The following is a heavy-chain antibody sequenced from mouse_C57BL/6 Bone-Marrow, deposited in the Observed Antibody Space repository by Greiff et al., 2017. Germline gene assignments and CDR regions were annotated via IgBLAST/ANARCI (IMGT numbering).Heavy chain of an antibody. D-gene: IGHD2-12*01. CDR3: ARLRRTLWFAY. CDR1: GYTFTSYW. V-gene: IGHV1-7*01. CDR2: INPRSGYT. Sequence: VQLQQSGAELAKPGASVKLSCKASGYTFTSYWMHWVKQRPGQGLEWIGYINPRSGYTKYNQKFKDKATLTADKSSSTAYMQLSSLTYEASAVYYCARLRRTLWFAYWGQGTLVTVSA. J-gene: IGHJ3*01.